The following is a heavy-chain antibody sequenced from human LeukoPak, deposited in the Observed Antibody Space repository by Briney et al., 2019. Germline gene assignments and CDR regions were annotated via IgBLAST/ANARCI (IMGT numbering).Heavy chain of an antibody. D-gene: IGHD1-26*01. Sequence: GGSLRLSCAASGFTLSTYAMNWVRQAPGKGLEWVSSISSSSSYIYYADSVKGRFTISRDNAKNSLYLQMNSLRAEDTAVYYCASLTYSGDAFDIWGQGTMVTVSS. V-gene: IGHV3-21*01. CDR3: ASLTYSGDAFDI. J-gene: IGHJ3*02. CDR2: ISSSSSYI. CDR1: GFTLSTYA.